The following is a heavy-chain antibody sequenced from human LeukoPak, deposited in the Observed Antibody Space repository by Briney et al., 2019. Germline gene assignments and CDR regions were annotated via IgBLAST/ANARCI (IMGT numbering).Heavy chain of an antibody. D-gene: IGHD3-22*01. Sequence: GASVKVSCKASGYTFTGFFIHWVRQAPGQGLEWMGWINTNTGNPTYAQGFTGRFVFSLDTSVSTAYLQISSLKAEDTAVYYCARPNYYDSSGYLYWGQGTLVTVSS. CDR2: INTNTGNP. CDR3: ARPNYYDSSGYLY. V-gene: IGHV7-4-1*02. J-gene: IGHJ4*02. CDR1: GYTFTGFF.